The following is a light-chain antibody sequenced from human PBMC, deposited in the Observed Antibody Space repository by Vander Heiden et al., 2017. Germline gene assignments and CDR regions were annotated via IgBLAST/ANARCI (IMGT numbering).Light chain of an antibody. V-gene: IGKV1-27*01. CDR2: AAS. J-gene: IGKJ3*01. Sequence: DIQMTQSPSSLSASVGDRVTITCRASQGIRNFLAWYQQKPGKVPKLLIYAASTLQSGVPSRFSGSGSGTDFILTISGLQPEDVATYYCQNEDSAPITFGHGTKVDIK. CDR3: QNEDSAPIT. CDR1: QGIRNF.